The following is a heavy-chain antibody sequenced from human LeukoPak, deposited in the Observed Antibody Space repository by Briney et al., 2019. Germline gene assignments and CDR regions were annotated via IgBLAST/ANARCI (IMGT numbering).Heavy chain of an antibody. CDR2: INHSGST. J-gene: IGHJ4*02. CDR1: GGSFSGYY. Sequence: PSETLSLTCAVYGGSFSGYYWSWIRQPPGKGLEWIGEINHSGSTNYNPSLKSRVTISVDTSKNQFSLMLSSVTAADTAVYYGARGRWEMATIVFDHWGQGTLVTVSS. D-gene: IGHD5-24*01. CDR3: ARGRWEMATIVFDH. V-gene: IGHV4-34*01.